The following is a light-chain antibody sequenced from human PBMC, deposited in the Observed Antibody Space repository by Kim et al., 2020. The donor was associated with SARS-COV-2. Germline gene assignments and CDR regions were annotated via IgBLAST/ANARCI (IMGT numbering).Light chain of an antibody. CDR2: AAS. V-gene: IGKV3-20*01. Sequence: CPGERSPLSRSDSQSFSSNYLAWYQEKPGQAPRIRIYAASSRATGIPDRFSGSGSQTDFTLTINGREPEDFALYYCQQYGTSTGYTFGQGTKLEI. CDR1: QSFSSNY. CDR3: QQYGTSTGYT. J-gene: IGKJ2*01.